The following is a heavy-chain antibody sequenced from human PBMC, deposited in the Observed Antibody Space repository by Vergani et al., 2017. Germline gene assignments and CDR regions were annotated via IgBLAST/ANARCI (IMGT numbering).Heavy chain of an antibody. J-gene: IGHJ4*01. D-gene: IGHD2-15*01. Sequence: EVQLVESGGGLVQPGRSLRLSCAASGFTFDDYAMHWVRQAPGKGLEWVSGISWNSGSIGYADSVKGRFTISRDNAKNSLYLQMNSLRAEDMALYYCVKGEGATPDTALTSWGEATLVTVSS. CDR1: GFTFDDYA. V-gene: IGHV3-9*03. CDR2: ISWNSGSI. CDR3: VKGEGATPDTALTS.